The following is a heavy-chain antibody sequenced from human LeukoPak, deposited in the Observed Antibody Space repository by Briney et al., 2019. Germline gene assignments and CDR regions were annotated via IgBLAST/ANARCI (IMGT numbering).Heavy chain of an antibody. CDR1: GIIFSTYA. Sequence: GGSLGLSCEFSGIIFSTYAMNWVRQAPGKGLEWVAHINQDGSEEHYMDSVKARFIISRDNAKNSLSLQMDSLRAEDTAVYYCVRDGGVSGYDLLDYWGQGTLVTVSS. J-gene: IGHJ4*02. V-gene: IGHV3-7*01. D-gene: IGHD5-12*01. CDR3: VRDGGVSGYDLLDY. CDR2: INQDGSEE.